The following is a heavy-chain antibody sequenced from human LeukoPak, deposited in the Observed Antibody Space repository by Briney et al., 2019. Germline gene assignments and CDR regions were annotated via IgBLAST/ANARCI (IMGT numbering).Heavy chain of an antibody. CDR1: RYTFTDYY. Sequence: ASVKVSCKASRYTFTDYYLHWVRQAPGQGLEWMGRINPNNGGTNSAQKFRGRVTMTRDTSISTAYMELSRLRSDDTAVYYCARGLRWSEDNWFDPWGQGTLVTVSS. CDR2: INPNNGGT. V-gene: IGHV1-2*06. CDR3: ARGLRWSEDNWFDP. J-gene: IGHJ5*02. D-gene: IGHD2-8*01.